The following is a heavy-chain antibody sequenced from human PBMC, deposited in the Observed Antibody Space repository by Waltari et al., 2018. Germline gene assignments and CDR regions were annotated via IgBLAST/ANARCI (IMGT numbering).Heavy chain of an antibody. CDR1: GYTLTELP. D-gene: IGHD2-21*02. Sequence: QVQLVQSGAEVKKPGASVKVSCKVSGYTLTELPMHWVRQAPGKGLEWMGGFEPEDGETIYAQKFQGRVTMTEETSTDTAYVELSSLRSEDTAVYYCARSLGDYYFDYWGQGTLVTVSS. V-gene: IGHV1-24*01. CDR2: FEPEDGET. J-gene: IGHJ4*02. CDR3: ARSLGDYYFDY.